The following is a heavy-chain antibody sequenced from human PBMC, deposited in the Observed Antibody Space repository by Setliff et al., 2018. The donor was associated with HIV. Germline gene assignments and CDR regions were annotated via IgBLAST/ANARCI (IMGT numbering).Heavy chain of an antibody. CDR2: IRSDGSK. CDR1: GFTFSSYG. D-gene: IGHD1-26*01. Sequence: PGGSLRLSCAASGFTFSSYGMHRVRQAPGMGLEWVAFIRSDGSKKYGASVKGRFIISRDDSKNMAYLQMNSLRTEDTAIYYCTRHRGSFDYWGLGTLVTVSS. CDR3: TRHRGSFDY. J-gene: IGHJ4*02. V-gene: IGHV3-30*02.